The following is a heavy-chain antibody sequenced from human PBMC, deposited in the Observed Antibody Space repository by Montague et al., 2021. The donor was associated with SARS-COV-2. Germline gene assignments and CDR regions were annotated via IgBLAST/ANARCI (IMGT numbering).Heavy chain of an antibody. Sequence: SETLSLTCTVSGGSISRYHWNWIRQPPGKGLEWIAYIYYSGSTNXNPSLKSRVTISVDTSKNQFSLKLSSVTAADTAVYYCARSRENYNILTGYPYYFDYWGQGTLVTVSS. J-gene: IGHJ4*02. CDR1: GGSISRYH. D-gene: IGHD3-9*01. CDR2: IYYSGST. V-gene: IGHV4-59*01. CDR3: ARSRENYNILTGYPYYFDY.